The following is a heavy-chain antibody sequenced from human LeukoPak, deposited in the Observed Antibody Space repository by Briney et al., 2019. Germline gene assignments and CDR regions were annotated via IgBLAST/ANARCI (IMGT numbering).Heavy chain of an antibody. CDR1: GGSVSSGSSY. V-gene: IGHV4-61*01. CDR3: ARGECSGGNCYYFDC. Sequence: SETLSLTCTVSGGSVSSGSSYWNWIRQPPGKGLEWIAYIYYSGITNYNPSLKSRVTMSLDTSKNQFSLKLSSVTAADTAVYYCARGECSGGNCYYFDCWGQGTLVTVSS. D-gene: IGHD2-15*01. J-gene: IGHJ4*02. CDR2: IYYSGIT.